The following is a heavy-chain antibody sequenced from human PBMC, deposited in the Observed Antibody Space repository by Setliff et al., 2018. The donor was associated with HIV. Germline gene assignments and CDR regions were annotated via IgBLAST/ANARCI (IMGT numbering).Heavy chain of an antibody. Sequence: GGSLRLSCTVSGFNFNHYAIHWVRQAPGKGLEWVSVISFDGQKQYYADSVRGRFTVPKDNLQSIVALQMNGLRAADTGVYYCARVGVPFSSDRFFDNWGQGALVTVSS. D-gene: IGHD6-19*01. CDR1: GFNFNHYA. V-gene: IGHV3-30*01. J-gene: IGHJ4*02. CDR2: ISFDGQKQ. CDR3: ARVGVPFSSDRFFDN.